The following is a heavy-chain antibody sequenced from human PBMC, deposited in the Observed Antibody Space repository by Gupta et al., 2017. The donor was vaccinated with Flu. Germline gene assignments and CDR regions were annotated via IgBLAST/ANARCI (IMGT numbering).Heavy chain of an antibody. J-gene: IGHJ4*02. CDR2: ISSSRSTI. D-gene: IGHD4-17*01. CDR3: ARDKLRYDYGDSMGGGPY. Sequence: NRARTLPGKGLEWVSYISSSRSTIYYADPVKGRFTISRDNAKNPLYLQMNSLRAEDTAVYYCARDKLRYDYGDSMGGGPYWGQGTLVTVSS. V-gene: IGHV3-48*01.